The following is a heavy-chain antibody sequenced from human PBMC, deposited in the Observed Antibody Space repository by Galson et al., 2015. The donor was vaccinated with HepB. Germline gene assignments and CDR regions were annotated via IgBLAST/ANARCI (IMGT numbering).Heavy chain of an antibody. J-gene: IGHJ4*02. CDR3: ARGRGYYYGSSDY. V-gene: IGHV1-8*01. CDR2: MNPNSGNT. CDR1: GYTFTSND. D-gene: IGHD3-10*01. Sequence: SVKVSCKASGYTFTSNDINWVRQATGQGLEWMGWMNPNSGNTGYAQKFQGRVTMTRNTSISTAYMELSSLRSEDTAVYYCARGRGYYYGSSDYWGQGTLVTVSS.